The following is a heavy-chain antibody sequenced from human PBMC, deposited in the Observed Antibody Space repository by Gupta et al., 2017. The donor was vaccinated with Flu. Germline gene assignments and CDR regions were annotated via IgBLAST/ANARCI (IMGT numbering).Heavy chain of an antibody. D-gene: IGHD4-17*01. Sequence: QVQLQESGPGLVKPSQTLSLTCTVSGGSISSGGYYWSWLRQHPGKGLEWIGYIYYSGSTYYNPSLKSRVTISGDTSKNQFSLKLSSVTAADTAVYYCAREVRTVTTSPNYYYYGMDVWGQGTTVTVSS. V-gene: IGHV4-31*03. CDR1: GGSISSGGYY. CDR3: AREVRTVTTSPNYYYYGMDV. J-gene: IGHJ6*02. CDR2: IYYSGST.